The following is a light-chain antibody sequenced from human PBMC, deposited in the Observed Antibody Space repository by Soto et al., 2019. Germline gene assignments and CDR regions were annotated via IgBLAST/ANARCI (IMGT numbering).Light chain of an antibody. CDR2: GAP. CDR1: QSVSSSY. V-gene: IGKV3D-7*01. CDR3: QQAASFPIT. J-gene: IGKJ5*01. Sequence: PGERLTLSWRASQSVSSSYLTWHQQKHGQAPRLLIYGAPTRATGIPARLSGSGSGTDFTLPLSGLQPEDFATYYCQQAASFPITFGQGTRLEI.